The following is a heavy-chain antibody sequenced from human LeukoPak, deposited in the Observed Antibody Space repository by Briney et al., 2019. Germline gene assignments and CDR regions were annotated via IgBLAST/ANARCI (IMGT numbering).Heavy chain of an antibody. J-gene: IGHJ6*03. CDR3: AAGYGARDYYYYYYMDV. CDR1: GGTFISYA. V-gene: IGHV1-69*05. CDR2: IIPIFGTA. D-gene: IGHD5-18*01. Sequence: ASVKVSCKASGGTFISYAISWVRQAPGQGLEWMGGIIPIFGTANYAQKFQGRVTITTDESTSTAYMELSSLRSEDTAVYYCAAGYGARDYYYYYYMDVWGKGTTVTVSS.